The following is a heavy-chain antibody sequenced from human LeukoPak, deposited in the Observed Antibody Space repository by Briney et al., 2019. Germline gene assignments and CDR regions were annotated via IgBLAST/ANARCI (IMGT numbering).Heavy chain of an antibody. CDR1: GYTFTSYD. CDR3: ARAEGSSSWYLV. J-gene: IGHJ4*02. V-gene: IGHV1-8*01. Sequence: GASVKVSCKASGYTFTSYDINWVRQATGQGLEWMGWMNPNSGNTGCAQKFQGRVTMTRNTSISTAYMELSSLRSEDTAVYYCARAEGSSSWYLVWGQGTLVTVSS. CDR2: MNPNSGNT. D-gene: IGHD6-13*01.